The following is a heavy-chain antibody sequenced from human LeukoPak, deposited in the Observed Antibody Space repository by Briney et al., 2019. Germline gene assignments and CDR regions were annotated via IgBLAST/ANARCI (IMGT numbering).Heavy chain of an antibody. V-gene: IGHV3-23*01. Sequence: GGSLRLSCAASGFTFSSYVMTWVRQAPGKGLEWVTTTSGSGATTDYANSVRGRFTISRDNSKDTVYLQINGLRVEDTAVYYCAREQSGTRGWYTVDYWGQGTLVTVSS. J-gene: IGHJ4*02. CDR1: GFTFSSYV. CDR3: AREQSGTRGWYTVDY. CDR2: TSGSGATT. D-gene: IGHD6-19*01.